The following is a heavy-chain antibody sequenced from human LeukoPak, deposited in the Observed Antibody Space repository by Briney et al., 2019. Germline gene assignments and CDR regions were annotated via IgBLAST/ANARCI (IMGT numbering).Heavy chain of an antibody. D-gene: IGHD2-2*01. CDR1: GLTLSFYG. CDR2: IYHSGST. Sequence: GSLRLSCAASGLTLSFYGMHWVRQAPGKGLEWIGTIYHSGSTYYNPSLKSRVTISVDTSKNQFSLKLTSVTAADTAVYYCARVRGYCSSTICYRYYFDYWGQGTLVTVSS. J-gene: IGHJ4*02. CDR3: ARVRGYCSSTICYRYYFDY. V-gene: IGHV4-38-2*01.